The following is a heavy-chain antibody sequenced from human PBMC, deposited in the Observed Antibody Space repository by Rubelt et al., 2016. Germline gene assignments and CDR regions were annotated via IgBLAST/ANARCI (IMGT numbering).Heavy chain of an antibody. CDR3: VGGDRRDY. CDR1: GFTFSSAS. V-gene: IGHV3-21*02. Sequence: EVQLVESGGGLVKPGGSLRLSCAASGFTFSSASMNWVRQAPGKGLEWLSSISSTSGHIHYADSLKGRFTISRENAKNSLFLQMNSLRAEDTALYYCVGGDRRDYWGQGTLVTVSS. CDR2: ISSTSGHI. J-gene: IGHJ4*02.